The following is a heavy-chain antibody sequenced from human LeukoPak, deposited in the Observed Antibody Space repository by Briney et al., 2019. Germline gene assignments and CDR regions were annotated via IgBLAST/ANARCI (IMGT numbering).Heavy chain of an antibody. D-gene: IGHD3-9*01. CDR1: GGSISYFY. Sequence: SETLSLTCTVSGGSISYFYWSWIRQPAGKGLEWIGRIYTSGSTNYNPSLKSRVTMSVDTSKNQFSLKLGSVTAADTAVYYCAGADILTGYLALDDWGQGTLVTVSS. V-gene: IGHV4-4*07. CDR3: AGADILTGYLALDD. CDR2: IYTSGST. J-gene: IGHJ4*02.